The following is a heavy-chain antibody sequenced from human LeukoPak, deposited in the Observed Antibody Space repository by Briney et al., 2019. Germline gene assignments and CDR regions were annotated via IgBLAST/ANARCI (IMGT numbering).Heavy chain of an antibody. CDR1: GVTFSSFI. D-gene: IGHD5-18*01. CDR3: AADRDSSMLAD. CDR2: IVVGSGIT. V-gene: IGHV1-58*01. J-gene: IGHJ4*02. Sequence: GTSVKVSCKASGVTFSSFIVQWVRQTRGQRLEWIGWIVVGSGITSCAQKFQERVTFTRDMSRSTAYMELSSLRSEDTAVYYCAADRDSSMLADWGQGTLVTVSS.